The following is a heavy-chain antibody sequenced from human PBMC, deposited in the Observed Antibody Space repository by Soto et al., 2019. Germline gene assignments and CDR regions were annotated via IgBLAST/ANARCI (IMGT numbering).Heavy chain of an antibody. CDR1: GGTFSNYA. V-gene: IGHV1-69*04. CDR3: ARALKDGGNTQYYFDY. D-gene: IGHD2-15*01. J-gene: IGHJ4*02. Sequence: QVQLVQSGAEVKKPGSSVKVSCQASGGTFSNYAINWVRQAPGQGLEWMGRIIPILDIANYAQKFRGRVTITADKSTSTASMELSSLRSEDTAVYYCARALKDGGNTQYYFDYWGQGTLVAVSS. CDR2: IIPILDIA.